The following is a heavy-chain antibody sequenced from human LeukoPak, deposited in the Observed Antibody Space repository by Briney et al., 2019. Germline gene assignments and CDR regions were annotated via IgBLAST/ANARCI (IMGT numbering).Heavy chain of an antibody. CDR3: AKGSVLRFLEWLPDFDY. V-gene: IGHV3-23*01. J-gene: IGHJ4*02. CDR2: ISGSGGST. Sequence: GGSLRLSCAASGFTFSSYAMSWVRQAPGKGLEWVSAISGSGGSTYYADSVKGRFTISRDNSKNTLYLQMNSLRAEDTAVYYCAKGSVLRFLEWLPDFDYWGQGTLVTVSS. D-gene: IGHD3-3*01. CDR1: GFTFSSYA.